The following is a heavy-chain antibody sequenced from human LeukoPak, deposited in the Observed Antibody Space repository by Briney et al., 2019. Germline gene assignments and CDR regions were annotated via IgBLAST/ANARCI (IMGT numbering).Heavy chain of an antibody. J-gene: IGHJ4*02. Sequence: GASVKVSCKASGYTLTGYYMHWVRQAPGQGLEWMGWINPNSGGTNYAQKFQGRVTMTRDTSISTAYMELTRLRSDDTAVYYCARGDCSGGNCYGGDFDYWGQGTLVTVSS. CDR1: GYTLTGYY. D-gene: IGHD2-15*01. CDR3: ARGDCSGGNCYGGDFDY. V-gene: IGHV1-2*02. CDR2: INPNSGGT.